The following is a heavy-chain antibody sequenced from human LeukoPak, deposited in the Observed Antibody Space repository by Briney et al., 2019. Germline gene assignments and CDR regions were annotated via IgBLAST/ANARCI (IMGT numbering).Heavy chain of an antibody. Sequence: SGPTLVRPTQTLTLTCTFSGFSLTTSGVGVGWIRQPPGKALEWLALIYWNDDKRYSPSLKSRLTITKDTSKNQVVLTMTNMDPVDTATYYCVRYYDFWSGYMYYFDYWGQGTLVTVSS. D-gene: IGHD3-3*01. J-gene: IGHJ4*02. CDR3: VRYYDFWSGYMYYFDY. CDR2: IYWNDDK. CDR1: GFSLTTSGVG. V-gene: IGHV2-5*01.